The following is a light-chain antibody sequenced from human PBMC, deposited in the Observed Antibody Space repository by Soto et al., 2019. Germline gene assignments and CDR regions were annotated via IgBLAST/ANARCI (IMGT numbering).Light chain of an antibody. Sequence: QAVVTQPPSASGTPGQRVTISCSGSSSNIGSNTVNWYQQLPGTAPKLLIYSNNQRPSEVPDRFSGSKSGTSASLAISGLQSEDEADYYCAAWDDSLNGAVFGGGTQLTVL. V-gene: IGLV1-44*01. CDR3: AAWDDSLNGAV. J-gene: IGLJ2*01. CDR1: SSNIGSNT. CDR2: SNN.